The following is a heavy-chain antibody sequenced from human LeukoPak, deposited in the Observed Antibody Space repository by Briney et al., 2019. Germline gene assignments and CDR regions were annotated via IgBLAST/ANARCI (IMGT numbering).Heavy chain of an antibody. CDR3: AREYSSSWYPLYHFDY. V-gene: IGHV3-74*01. CDR1: GFTFCSYW. Sequence: GGSLRLSCAASGFTFCSYWMHWIRQAPGEGLVWVSRINTDGSSTSYADSVKGRFTISRDSAKNTLYLQMNSLRAEDTAVYYCAREYSSSWYPLYHFDYWGQGTLVTVSS. J-gene: IGHJ4*02. CDR2: INTDGSST. D-gene: IGHD6-13*01.